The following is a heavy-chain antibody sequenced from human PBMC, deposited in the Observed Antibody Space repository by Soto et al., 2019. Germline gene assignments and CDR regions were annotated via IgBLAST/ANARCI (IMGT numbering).Heavy chain of an antibody. J-gene: IGHJ4*02. CDR1: GGSISSGGYY. V-gene: IGHV4-31*03. D-gene: IGHD6-13*01. CDR2: IYYSGST. Sequence: PSETLSLTCTVSGGSISSGGYYWSWIRQHPGKGLEWIGYIYYSGSTYYNPSLKSRVTISVDTSKNQFSLKLSSVTAADTAVYYCARLRIARQLVDYWGQGTLVTVSS. CDR3: ARLRIARQLVDY.